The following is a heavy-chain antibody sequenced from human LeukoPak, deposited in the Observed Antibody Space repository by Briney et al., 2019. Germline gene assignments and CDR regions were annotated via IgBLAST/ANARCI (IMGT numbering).Heavy chain of an antibody. V-gene: IGHV4-31*03. CDR3: ARGGLRYFDWSSSHFDY. CDR1: GDSISSGGYY. D-gene: IGHD3-9*01. J-gene: IGHJ4*02. CDR2: IYNSGST. Sequence: PSETLSLTCTVSGDSISSGGYYWSWIRQLPGKGLEWIGYIYNSGSTYYNPSLKSRVAISVDTSKKQFSLKMSSVTAADTAVYYCARGGLRYFDWSSSHFDYWGQGTLVTVSS.